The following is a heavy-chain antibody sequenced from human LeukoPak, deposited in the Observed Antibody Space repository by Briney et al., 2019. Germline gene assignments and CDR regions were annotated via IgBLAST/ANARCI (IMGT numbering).Heavy chain of an antibody. Sequence: PGRSLRLSCAASGFTFSSYGMHWVRQAPGKGLEWVVVISYDGSEKYYADSVKGRFTISRDNSKNTLYLQMNSLRAEDTAVYYCAKDISAGDCPDYWGQGTLVTVSS. J-gene: IGHJ4*02. CDR1: GFTFSSYG. CDR2: ISYDGSEK. D-gene: IGHD2-21*02. V-gene: IGHV3-30*18. CDR3: AKDISAGDCPDY.